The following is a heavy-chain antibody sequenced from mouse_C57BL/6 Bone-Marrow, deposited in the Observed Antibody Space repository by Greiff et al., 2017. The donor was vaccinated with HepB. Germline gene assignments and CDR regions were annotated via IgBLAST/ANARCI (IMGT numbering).Heavy chain of an antibody. Sequence: QVQLQQPGAELVKPGASVKMSCKASGYTFTSYWITWVKQRPGQGLEWIGDIYPGSGSTNYNEKFKSKATLTVYTSSSTAYMQLSSLTSEDSAVYYCAGGDDYPWFAYWGQGTLVTVSA. J-gene: IGHJ3*01. CDR2: IYPGSGST. V-gene: IGHV1-55*01. D-gene: IGHD2-4*01. CDR1: GYTFTSYW. CDR3: AGGDDYPWFAY.